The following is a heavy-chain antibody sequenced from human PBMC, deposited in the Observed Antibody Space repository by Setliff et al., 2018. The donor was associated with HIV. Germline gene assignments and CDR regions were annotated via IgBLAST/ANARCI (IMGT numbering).Heavy chain of an antibody. V-gene: IGHV5-51*01. CDR1: GYSFTSYW. CDR2: IHPGDSDT. D-gene: IGHD3-22*01. J-gene: IGHJ4*02. Sequence: GESLKISCQGSGYSFTSYWIGWVRQMPGKGLEWMGIIHPGDSDTRYSPSFQGQVTISADKSIRTAYLQWSSLKASDTAMYFCVRLDRLLPDYWGQGTLVTVSS. CDR3: VRLDRLLPDY.